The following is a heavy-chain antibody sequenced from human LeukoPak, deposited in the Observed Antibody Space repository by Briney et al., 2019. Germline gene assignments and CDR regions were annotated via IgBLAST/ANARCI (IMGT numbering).Heavy chain of an antibody. CDR2: ISSGSSIM. V-gene: IGHV3-48*02. CDR3: ARAETSGPMSLHD. J-gene: IGHJ4*02. Sequence: GGSLRLSCVASGFTFGSYSMNWVRQAPGKGLEWVSYISSGSSIMYYADSVKGRFSISRDNAKNSLFLRMDSLRDDDTAVYYCARAETSGPMSLHDWGQGTLVTVSS. CDR1: GFTFGSYS. D-gene: IGHD5-12*01.